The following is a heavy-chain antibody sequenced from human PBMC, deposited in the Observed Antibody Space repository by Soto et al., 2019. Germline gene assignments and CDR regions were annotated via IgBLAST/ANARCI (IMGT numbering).Heavy chain of an antibody. Sequence: QVQLVQSGAEVKKPGSSVTVSCKASGGTFSSYTISWVRQAPGQGLEWMGGIIPIFGTANYAQKFQGRVTXPSXXSXSTACMELSSLRSADTAVYYCARGNHRWLQLWYFDLWGRGTLVTVSS. J-gene: IGHJ2*01. CDR1: GGTFSSYT. CDR3: ARGNHRWLQLWYFDL. CDR2: IIPIFGTA. V-gene: IGHV1-69*05. D-gene: IGHD5-12*01.